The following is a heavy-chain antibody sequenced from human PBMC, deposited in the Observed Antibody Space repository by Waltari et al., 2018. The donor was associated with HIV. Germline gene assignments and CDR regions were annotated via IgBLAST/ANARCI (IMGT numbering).Heavy chain of an antibody. Sequence: QVQLQESGPGLVKPSETLSLICSVSGGPTSGYCWTWIRQPPGKGLEWIGYVHGSGSTKYNPSLQSRVTISIDTSKNQVSLALNSVTAADTAVYFCARVKASYYDGSGFYFLDYWGQGTLVTVSS. V-gene: IGHV4-59*01. CDR3: ARVKASYYDGSGFYFLDY. CDR2: VHGSGST. J-gene: IGHJ4*02. D-gene: IGHD3-22*01. CDR1: GGPTSGYC.